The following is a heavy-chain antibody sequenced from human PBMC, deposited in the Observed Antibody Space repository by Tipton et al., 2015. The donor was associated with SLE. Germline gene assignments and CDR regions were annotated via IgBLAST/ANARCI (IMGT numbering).Heavy chain of an antibody. CDR1: GFTFSSYA. V-gene: IGHV3-30-3*01. Sequence: RSLRLSCAASGFTFSSYAMHWVRQAPGKGLEWVAVISYDGSNKYYADSVKGRFTISRDNSKNTLYLQMNSLRAEDTAVYYCARGGYDFWSGYLEYFQHWGQGTRVTVSS. J-gene: IGHJ1*01. CDR3: ARGGYDFWSGYLEYFQH. D-gene: IGHD3-3*01. CDR2: ISYDGSNK.